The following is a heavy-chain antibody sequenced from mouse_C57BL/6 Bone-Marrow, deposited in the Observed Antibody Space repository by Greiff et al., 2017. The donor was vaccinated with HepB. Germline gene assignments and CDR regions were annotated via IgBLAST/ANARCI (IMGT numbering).Heavy chain of an antibody. J-gene: IGHJ4*01. CDR2: IHPNSGST. CDR3: ASDYYGSSYYAMDY. CDR1: GYTFTSYW. V-gene: IGHV1-64*01. Sequence: QVQLQQSGAELVKPGASVKLSCKASGYTFTSYWMHWVKQRPGQGLEWIGMIHPNSGSTNYNEKFKSKATLTVDKSSSTAYMQLSSLTSEDSAVYYCASDYYGSSYYAMDYWGQGTSVTVSS. D-gene: IGHD1-1*01.